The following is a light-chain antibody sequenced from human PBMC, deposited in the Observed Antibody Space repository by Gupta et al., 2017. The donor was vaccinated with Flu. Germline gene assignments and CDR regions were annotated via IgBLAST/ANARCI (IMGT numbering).Light chain of an antibody. V-gene: IGLV3-25*03. CDR2: TDS. CDR3: QSPESSTTARV. J-gene: IGLJ3*02. Sequence: SYALTHPPSVSVSPGQTASITGPGAAFPHQYAYWYHQKPGQAPVLVLATDSGRPSGIPERFSGSRAGTAATLPTSGVQAEGEADYYCQSPESSTTARVFGGGTKLTVL. CDR1: AFPHQY.